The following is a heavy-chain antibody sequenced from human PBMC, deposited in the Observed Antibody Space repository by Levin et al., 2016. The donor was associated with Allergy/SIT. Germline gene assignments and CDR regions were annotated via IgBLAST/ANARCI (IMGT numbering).Heavy chain of an antibody. D-gene: IGHD3-16*02. CDR2: IYPADSDT. CDR3: ARQDSRMITFGGVIVGNTGHGMDV. CDR1: GYSFINFW. J-gene: IGHJ6*02. Sequence: GESLKISCKASGYSFINFWIGWVRQMPGKGPEWMGIIYPADSDTRYSPSFQGQVTISADKSISTAYLQWSSLKASDTAMYYCARQDSRMITFGGVIVGNTGHGMDVWGQGTTVTVSS. V-gene: IGHV5-51*01.